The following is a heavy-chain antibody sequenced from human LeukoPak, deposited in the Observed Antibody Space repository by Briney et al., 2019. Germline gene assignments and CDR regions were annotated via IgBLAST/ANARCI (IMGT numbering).Heavy chain of an antibody. Sequence: GASVKVSCKASGYTFTGYYMHWVRQAPGQGLEWMGWINPNSGGTNYAQKFQGRVTMTRDTSISTAYMELSRLRSDDTAVYYCARAHSLRYFDWSPIDYWGQGTLVTVSS. CDR2: INPNSGGT. V-gene: IGHV1-2*02. CDR1: GYTFTGYY. J-gene: IGHJ4*02. D-gene: IGHD3-9*01. CDR3: ARAHSLRYFDWSPIDY.